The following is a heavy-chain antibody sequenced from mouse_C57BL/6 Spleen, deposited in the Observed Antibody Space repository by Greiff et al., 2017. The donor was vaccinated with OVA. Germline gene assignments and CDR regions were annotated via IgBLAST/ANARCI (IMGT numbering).Heavy chain of an antibody. Sequence: EVHLVESGGGLVKPGGSLKLSCAASGFTFSDYGMHWVRQAPEKGLEWVAYISSGSSTIYYADTVKGRFTISRDNAKNTLFLQMTSLRSEDTAMYYCAREDYDGGYYAMDYWGQGTSVTVSS. CDR2: ISSGSSTI. V-gene: IGHV5-17*01. CDR1: GFTFSDYG. D-gene: IGHD2-4*01. J-gene: IGHJ4*01. CDR3: AREDYDGGYYAMDY.